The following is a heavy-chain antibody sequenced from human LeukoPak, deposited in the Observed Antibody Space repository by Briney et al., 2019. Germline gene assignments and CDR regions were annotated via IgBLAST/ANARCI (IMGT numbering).Heavy chain of an antibody. V-gene: IGHV4-4*07. Sequence: SETLFHTCTVSGGTIGYYFWSWIRQPAGKGLEWIGRIYSSGTTNYNPSLKSRVTMSVDTSKNQFSLKLSSVTAADTAVYYCARDRGGGGGGLVGATRPHYFHYWGQGTLVTVSS. D-gene: IGHD1-26*01. CDR3: ARDRGGGGGGLVGATRPHYFHY. CDR1: GGTIGYYF. J-gene: IGHJ4*02. CDR2: IYSSGTT.